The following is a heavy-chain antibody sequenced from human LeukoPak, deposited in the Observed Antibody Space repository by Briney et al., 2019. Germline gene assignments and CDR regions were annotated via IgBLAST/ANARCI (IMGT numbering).Heavy chain of an antibody. Sequence: PSETLSLTCAVSGASISSSNYYWNWIRQPPGKGLEWIGYIYYSGTTNYNPSLKSRVTISVDTSKNQFSLKLSSVTAADTAVYYCARGHSYYDNSGYSGIDYWGQGTLITVSS. CDR1: GASISSSNYY. J-gene: IGHJ4*02. D-gene: IGHD3-22*01. V-gene: IGHV4-61*01. CDR2: IYYSGTT. CDR3: ARGHSYYDNSGYSGIDY.